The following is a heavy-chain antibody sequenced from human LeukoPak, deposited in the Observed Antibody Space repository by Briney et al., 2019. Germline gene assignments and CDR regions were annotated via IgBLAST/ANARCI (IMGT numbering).Heavy chain of an antibody. Sequence: SETLSLTCTVSGVSISSYYWSWVRQPPGKGLEWIGYIYNSGSTNYNPSLKSRITISVDTSNNQFSLKLTSVTAADTAVYYCARHSPGTGAHYFDSWGQGTLVAVSS. D-gene: IGHD7-27*01. J-gene: IGHJ4*02. CDR2: IYNSGST. V-gene: IGHV4-59*08. CDR1: GVSISSYY. CDR3: ARHSPGTGAHYFDS.